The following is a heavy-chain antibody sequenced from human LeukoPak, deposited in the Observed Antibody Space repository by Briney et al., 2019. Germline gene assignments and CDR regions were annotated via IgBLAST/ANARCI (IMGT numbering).Heavy chain of an antibody. Sequence: GGSLRLSCAASGFTFSDYYMTWIRQAPGKGLEWVSYITRSSSTIYYADSVKGRFTLSRDNSNNTLYLQMNSLRAEDTAVYYCAKDRSFVITPFDYWGQGTLVTVSS. V-gene: IGHV3-11*04. CDR2: ITRSSSTI. CDR3: AKDRSFVITPFDY. CDR1: GFTFSDYY. J-gene: IGHJ4*02. D-gene: IGHD3-22*01.